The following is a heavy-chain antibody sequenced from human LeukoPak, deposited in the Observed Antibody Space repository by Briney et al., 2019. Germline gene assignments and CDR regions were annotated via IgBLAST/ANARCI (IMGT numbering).Heavy chain of an antibody. CDR2: ISHDDGSNK. J-gene: IGHJ4*02. Sequence: GGSLRLSCVASGFVFSRYAVHWVRQAPGRGLEWVSGISHDDGSNKDYADSVKGRITISRDNSKSTVFLQMDSLRADDTAVYYCARRDGYKLAFWGQGTLITVSS. D-gene: IGHD5-24*01. CDR1: GFVFSRYA. CDR3: ARRDGYKLAF. V-gene: IGHV3-30*04.